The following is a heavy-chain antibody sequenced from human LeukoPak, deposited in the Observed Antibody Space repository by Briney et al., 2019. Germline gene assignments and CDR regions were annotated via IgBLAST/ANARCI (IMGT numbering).Heavy chain of an antibody. CDR1: GFTVSSNY. CDR3: ARDLSSGWENS. V-gene: IGHV3-53*01. Sequence: GGSLRLSCAASGFTVSSNYMSWVRQAPGKGLEWVSVIYSGGSTYYADSVKGRFTISRDSSKNTLYLQMNSLRAEDTAVYYCARDLSSGWENSWGQGTLVTVSS. D-gene: IGHD6-19*01. J-gene: IGHJ4*02. CDR2: IYSGGST.